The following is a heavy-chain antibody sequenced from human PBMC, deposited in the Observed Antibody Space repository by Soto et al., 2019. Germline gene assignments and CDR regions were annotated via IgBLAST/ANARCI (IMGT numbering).Heavy chain of an antibody. D-gene: IGHD5-18*01. CDR1: GGSLNGYY. J-gene: IGHJ4*01. CDR2: FHFSGST. CDR3: ARASGYRYGYDDFFDN. V-gene: IGHV4-59*01. Sequence: QVQLPESGPGLVKPSETLSLTCTVSGGSLNGYYWNWHRQSPTNGLEWIGYFHFSGSTKYNPSLESRLTSSADTSKNQISLTLSSVTAADTAGYYWARASGYRYGYDDFFDNWGQGTLANVSS.